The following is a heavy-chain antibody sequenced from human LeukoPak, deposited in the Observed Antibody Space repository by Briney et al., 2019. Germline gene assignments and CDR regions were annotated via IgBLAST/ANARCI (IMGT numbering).Heavy chain of an antibody. CDR1: GYTFTSYG. CDR3: ARIAAASDY. Sequence: ASVKVSCKASGYTFTSYGISWVRQAPGQGLEWMGWISAYNGNTDYTQKLQGRVTMTTDTSTNTAYTELRSLRSDDTAVYYCARIAAASDYWGQGTLVAVSS. J-gene: IGHJ4*02. D-gene: IGHD6-13*01. CDR2: ISAYNGNT. V-gene: IGHV1-18*01.